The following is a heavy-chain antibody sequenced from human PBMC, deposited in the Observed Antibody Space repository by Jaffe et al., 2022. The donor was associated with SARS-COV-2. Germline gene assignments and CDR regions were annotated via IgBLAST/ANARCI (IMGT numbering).Heavy chain of an antibody. CDR2: ISYDGSNK. J-gene: IGHJ4*02. Sequence: QVQLVESGGGVVQPGRSLRLSCAASGFTFSSYGMHWVRQAPGKGLEWVAVISYDGSNKYYADSVKGRFTISRDNSKNTLYLQMNSLRAEDTAVYYCAKASDIVATANYFDYWGQGTLVTVSS. CDR1: GFTFSSYG. CDR3: AKASDIVATANYFDY. V-gene: IGHV3-30*18. D-gene: IGHD5-12*01.